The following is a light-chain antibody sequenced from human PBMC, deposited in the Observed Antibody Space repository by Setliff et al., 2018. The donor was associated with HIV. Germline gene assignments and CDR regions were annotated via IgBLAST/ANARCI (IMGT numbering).Light chain of an antibody. CDR1: SSDVGSYNF. CDR2: EVS. V-gene: IGLV2-23*02. CDR3: CSYAGSYTLL. Sequence: QSVLTQPASVSGSPGQSITISCTGTSSDVGSYNFVSWYQQRPGKAPKLMIYEVSKRPSGVSNRFSGSKSGNAASLTISGLQSEDEADYYCCSYAGSYTLLFGGGTKVTVL. J-gene: IGLJ2*01.